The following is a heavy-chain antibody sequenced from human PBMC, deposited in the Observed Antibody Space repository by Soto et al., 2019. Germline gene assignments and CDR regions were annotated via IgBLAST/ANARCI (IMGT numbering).Heavy chain of an antibody. V-gene: IGHV4-34*01. Sequence: SETLSLTCAVYGGSFSGYYWSWIRQPPGKGLEWIGEINHSGSTNYNPSLKSRVTISVDRSKNQFSLKMSSVTAADTAVYYCARVPGDFWSGYYSWFDPWGQGTLVTVSS. D-gene: IGHD3-3*01. CDR1: GGSFSGYY. CDR3: ARVPGDFWSGYYSWFDP. CDR2: INHSGST. J-gene: IGHJ5*02.